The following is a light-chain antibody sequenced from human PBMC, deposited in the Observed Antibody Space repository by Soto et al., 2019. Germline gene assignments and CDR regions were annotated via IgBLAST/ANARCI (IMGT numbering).Light chain of an antibody. CDR2: DAS. Sequence: EIELTQSPGTLSLSPEERATLSCGASRGISSNLAWYQQKPGQAPRLLIYDASTRATGIPARFSGSGSGTEFTLTISSLQSEDFAVYYCQQHDVWPATFGQGTKVDIK. CDR1: RGISSN. CDR3: QQHDVWPAT. V-gene: IGKV3-15*01. J-gene: IGKJ1*01.